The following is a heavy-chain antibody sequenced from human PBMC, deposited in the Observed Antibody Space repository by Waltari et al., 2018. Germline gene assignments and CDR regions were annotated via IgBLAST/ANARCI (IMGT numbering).Heavy chain of an antibody. V-gene: IGHV4-38-2*01. CDR1: GYSLSSGYY. D-gene: IGHD2-15*01. Sequence: QVQLQESGPGLVKPSETLSLTCAVSGYSLSSGYYWGWLRQPPGKGLAWVGSIYHSGSTYYNPSLKSRVTISVDTSKNQFSLKLSSVTAADTAVYYCARLWSRGPYCSGGSCYSGDYYYGMDVWGQGTTVTVSS. CDR3: ARLWSRGPYCSGGSCYSGDYYYGMDV. J-gene: IGHJ6*02. CDR2: IYHSGST.